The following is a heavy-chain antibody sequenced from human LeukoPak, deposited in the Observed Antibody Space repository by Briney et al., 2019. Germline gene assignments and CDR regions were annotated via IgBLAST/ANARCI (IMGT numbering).Heavy chain of an antibody. V-gene: IGHV3-23*01. D-gene: IGHD4-11*01. J-gene: IGHJ4*02. Sequence: PGGSLRLSCAASGFTFSSYAMSWVRQAPGKGLEWVSGISGSGDSTYYADSVKARFTISRDNSKNTLYLQMNSRSAEDTAVYYCARDDYNFDYWGQGTLVTVSS. CDR2: ISGSGDST. CDR1: GFTFSSYA. CDR3: ARDDYNFDY.